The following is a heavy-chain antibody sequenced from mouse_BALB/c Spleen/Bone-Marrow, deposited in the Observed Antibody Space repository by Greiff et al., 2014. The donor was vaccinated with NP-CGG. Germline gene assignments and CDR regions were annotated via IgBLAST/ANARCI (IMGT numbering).Heavy chain of an antibody. J-gene: IGHJ4*01. V-gene: IGHV5-6*01. CDR2: ISSGGSNT. Sequence: EVKLVESGGDLVKPGGSLKLSCAASGFTFSSYGMSWGRQTPDKRLEWVATISSGGSNTYYPDSVKGRFPISRDNAKNTLYLQMSSLKSEDTAMYYCARHQRYYAMDYWGQGTSVTVSS. CDR1: GFTFSSYG. CDR3: ARHQRYYAMDY.